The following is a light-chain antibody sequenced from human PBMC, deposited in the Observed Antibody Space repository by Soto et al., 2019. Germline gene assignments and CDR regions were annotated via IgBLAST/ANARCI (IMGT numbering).Light chain of an antibody. V-gene: IGKV3-15*01. J-gene: IGKJ2*01. CDR3: QQYNSWPPKFT. CDR1: QSVSSN. Sequence: EIVMTQSPATLSVSPGDRATLSCRASQSVSSNLAWYQQKPGQAPRLLIYAASTRATGIPARFSGSGSGTEFTLTISSLQSEDFAVYYCQQYNSWPPKFTFGQGTKLEIK. CDR2: AAS.